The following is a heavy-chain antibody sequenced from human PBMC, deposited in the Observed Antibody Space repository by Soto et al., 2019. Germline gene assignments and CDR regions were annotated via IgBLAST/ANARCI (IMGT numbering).Heavy chain of an antibody. J-gene: IGHJ3*01. Sequence: GGSLRLSCVGSGFTFSDYVVHWVRQAAGKGLEWVASLTYDGVTEYYADSVKGRFTMSRDNSKRTLYLQMDSLRPEDTAVYYCARVRLSSAVNDALDVWGQGTTVTVSS. D-gene: IGHD6-25*01. CDR2: LTYDGVTE. CDR1: GFTFSDYV. CDR3: ARVRLSSAVNDALDV. V-gene: IGHV3-30*02.